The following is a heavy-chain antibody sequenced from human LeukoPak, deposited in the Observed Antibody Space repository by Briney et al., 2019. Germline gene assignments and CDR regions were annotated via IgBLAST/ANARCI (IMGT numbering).Heavy chain of an antibody. CDR3: ARRVGSYGYYYFDY. J-gene: IGHJ4*02. Sequence: SETLSLTCAVSGCSISSGYYWDWIRQPPGKGLEYIGSIYPSGSTYYSPSLKSRVTMSVDTSKNQFSLKLSSVTAADTAVYYCARRVGSYGYYYFDYWGQGTLVTVSS. D-gene: IGHD5-18*01. CDR2: IYPSGST. CDR1: GCSISSGYY. V-gene: IGHV4-38-2*01.